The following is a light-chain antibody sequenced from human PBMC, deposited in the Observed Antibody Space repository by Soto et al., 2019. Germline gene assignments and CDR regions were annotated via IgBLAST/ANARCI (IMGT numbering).Light chain of an antibody. V-gene: IGKV3-15*01. CDR2: GAS. J-gene: IGKJ4*01. CDR3: QQYNNCPPLT. CDR1: QSVSSN. Sequence: EIVMTQSPATLPVSPRERATLSCRASQSVSSNLAWYQQKPGQAPRLLIYGASTRATGIPARFSGSGSRTAFTHTVSSVQPEDFAVYYCQQYNNCPPLTFCGGTKVESK.